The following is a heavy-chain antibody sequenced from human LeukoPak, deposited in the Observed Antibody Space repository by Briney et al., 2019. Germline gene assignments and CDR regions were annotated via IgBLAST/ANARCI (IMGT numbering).Heavy chain of an antibody. V-gene: IGHV3-21*01. CDR2: ISSSSSYI. CDR1: GFTFSSYS. J-gene: IGHJ3*02. CDR3: ARSKVATIINAFDI. D-gene: IGHD5-12*01. Sequence: KPGGPLRLSCAASGFTFSSYSMNWVRQAPGKGLEWVSSISSSSSYIYYADSVKGRFTISRDNAKNSLYLQMDSLRAEDTAVYYCARSKVATIINAFDIWGQGTMVTVSS.